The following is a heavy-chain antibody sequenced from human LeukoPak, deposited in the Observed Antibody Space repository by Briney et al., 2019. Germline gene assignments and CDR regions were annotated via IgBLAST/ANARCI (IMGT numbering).Heavy chain of an antibody. D-gene: IGHD3-22*01. J-gene: IGHJ4*02. CDR1: GGSISSSSHY. CDR3: ARGWLGYYDSSGYPHFDY. Sequence: KPSEPLSLTCTVSGGSISSSSHYWGWIRQPPGKGLEWIGYIYYSGSTYYNPSLKSRVTISVDTSKNQFSLKLSSVTAADTAVYYCARGWLGYYDSSGYPHFDYWGQGTLVTV. V-gene: IGHV4-39*01. CDR2: IYYSGST.